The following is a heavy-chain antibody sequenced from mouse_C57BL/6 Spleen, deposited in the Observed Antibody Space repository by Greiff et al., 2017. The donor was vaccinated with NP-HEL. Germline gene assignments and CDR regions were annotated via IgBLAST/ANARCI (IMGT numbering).Heavy chain of an antibody. J-gene: IGHJ4*01. CDR2: INYDGSST. CDR1: GFTFSDYY. D-gene: IGHD1-1*01. V-gene: IGHV5-16*01. CDR3: ARGPYYYGSSSYYAMDY. Sequence: EVQVVESEGGLVQPGSSMKLSCTASGFTFSDYYMAWVRQVPEKGLEWVANINYDGSSTYYLDSLKSRFIISRDNAKNILYLQMSSLKSEDTATYYCARGPYYYGSSSYYAMDYWGQGTSVTVSS.